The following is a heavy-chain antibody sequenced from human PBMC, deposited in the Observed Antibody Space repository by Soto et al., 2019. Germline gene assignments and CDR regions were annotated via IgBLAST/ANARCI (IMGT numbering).Heavy chain of an antibody. CDR2: ISYDGSNK. CDR3: ARGSYYMDV. V-gene: IGHV3-30*03. CDR1: GFTFSSYG. J-gene: IGHJ6*03. Sequence: GGSLRLSCAASGFTFSSYGMHWVRQAPGKGLEWVAAISYDGSNKYYADSVKGRFTISRDNSKNTLYLQMNSLRAEDTAVYYCARGSYYMDVWGKGTTVTVSS.